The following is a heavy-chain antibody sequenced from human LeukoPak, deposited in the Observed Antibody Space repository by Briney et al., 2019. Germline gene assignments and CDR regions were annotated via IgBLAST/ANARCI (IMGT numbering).Heavy chain of an antibody. CDR3: AREKQWLVIEY. CDR1: GGSISTYY. V-gene: IGHV4-59*01. J-gene: IGHJ4*02. D-gene: IGHD6-19*01. Sequence: PSETLSLTCIVSGGSISTYYWSWIRQPPGKGLEWIGSIYYSGNTNNNPPLKSRVTISVDTSKNQFSLKLTSVTAADTAVYYCAREKQWLVIEYWGQGTLVTVSS. CDR2: IYYSGNT.